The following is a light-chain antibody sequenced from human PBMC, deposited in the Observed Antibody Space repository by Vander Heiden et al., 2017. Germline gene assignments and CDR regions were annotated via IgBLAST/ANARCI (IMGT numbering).Light chain of an antibody. CDR1: QSISSY. CDR3: QQSYSTPWT. CDR2: AAS. J-gene: IGKJ1*01. V-gene: IGKV1-39*01. Sequence: DIQMTQSPSSLSASVGDRVTITCRASQSISSYLNWYQQKPGKAPKLLIYAASSWQSGVPSRFSGSGSGTDFTLTISSLQPEDFATYYCQQSYSTPWTFGQGTKVEIK.